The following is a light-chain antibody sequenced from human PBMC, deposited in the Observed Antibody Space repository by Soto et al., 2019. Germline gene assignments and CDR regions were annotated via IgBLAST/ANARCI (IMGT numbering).Light chain of an antibody. J-gene: IGKJ4*01. Sequence: DIVMTQSPDSLAVSLGERATINCKSSQSVLYSSNNKNYLAWYQQKPGQPPKLLIYWASTRESGVPDRFSGSGSGTDFNRTISSLQAEDGAVYYCQQYYSPPLTFGGGTKVEIK. CDR1: QSVLYSSNNKNY. V-gene: IGKV4-1*01. CDR3: QQYYSPPLT. CDR2: WAS.